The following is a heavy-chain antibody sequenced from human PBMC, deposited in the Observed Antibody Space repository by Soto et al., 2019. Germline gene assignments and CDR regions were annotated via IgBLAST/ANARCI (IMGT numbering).Heavy chain of an antibody. CDR3: AKSYGDTWNQYWFDY. CDR1: GLTFSTYS. V-gene: IGHV3-23*01. CDR2: ISGSGYST. J-gene: IGHJ4*02. D-gene: IGHD1-1*01. Sequence: EVQLLESGGGLVQPGGSLRLSCAASGLTFSTYSMSWVRQAPGKGLEWLSGISGSGYSTYYADSVKGRSTISRDNSRNTLYLQIYTLRAEDTAVYYCAKSYGDTWNQYWFDYWGQGTLVTVSS.